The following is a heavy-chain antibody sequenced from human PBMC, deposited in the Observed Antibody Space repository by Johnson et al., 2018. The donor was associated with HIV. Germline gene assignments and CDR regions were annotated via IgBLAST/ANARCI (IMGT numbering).Heavy chain of an antibody. V-gene: IGHV3-20*04. CDR1: GFTFDDYG. Sequence: VLLVESGGGVVRPGGSLRLPCAASGFTFDDYGMSWVRQAPGKGLEWVSGISWNGGSTGYADSVKGRFTISRDNSKNSLYLQMNSLRAEDTAVYYCAKAHGFGEFMIAFDLWGQGTMVTVSS. D-gene: IGHD3-10*01. J-gene: IGHJ3*01. CDR3: AKAHGFGEFMIAFDL. CDR2: ISWNGGST.